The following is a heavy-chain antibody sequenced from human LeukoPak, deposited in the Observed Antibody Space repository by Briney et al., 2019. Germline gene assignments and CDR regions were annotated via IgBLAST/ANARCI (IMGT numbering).Heavy chain of an antibody. CDR3: AGDGFGELQAIDY. CDR2: IYHSGST. CDR1: GGSISSSSYY. Sequence: SETLSLTCTVSGGSISSSSYYWGWIRQPPGKGLEWIGSIYHSGSTYYNPSLKSRVTISVDTSKNQFSLKLSSVTAADTAVYYCAGDGFGELQAIDYWGQGTLVTVSS. J-gene: IGHJ4*02. D-gene: IGHD3-10*01. V-gene: IGHV4-39*07.